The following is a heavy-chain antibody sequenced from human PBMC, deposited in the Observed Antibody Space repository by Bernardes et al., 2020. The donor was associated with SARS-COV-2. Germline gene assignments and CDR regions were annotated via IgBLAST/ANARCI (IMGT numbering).Heavy chain of an antibody. Sequence: GGSLRLSRAASGFTFSSYDMHWVRQAPGKGLEWVAVISYDGSNQYYSDSAKGRFTISRDKSKNTLYLQMNSLRAEDTAVYYCAKDRGGGYGYYFGMDVWGQGTTVTVSS. D-gene: IGHD3-22*01. J-gene: IGHJ6*02. V-gene: IGHV3-30*18. CDR2: ISYDGSNQ. CDR1: GFTFSSYD. CDR3: AKDRGGGYGYYFGMDV.